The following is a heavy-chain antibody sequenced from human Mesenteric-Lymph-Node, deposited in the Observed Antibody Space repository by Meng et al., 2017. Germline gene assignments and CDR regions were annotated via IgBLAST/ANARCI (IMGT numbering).Heavy chain of an antibody. CDR2: IYYSGST. J-gene: IGHJ4*02. CDR1: GGSVSSGGYY. D-gene: IGHD3-10*01. V-gene: IGHV4-31*03. Sequence: QVQPQGSGPGLVKPSQTLSLTCTVSGGSVSSGGYYWTWIRQHPGKGLEWFGHIYYSGSTLYNPSLKRRVIISIDTSKNQFSLNLRSVTAADTAVYYCARRRGGSGRDCWGQGTLVTVSS. CDR3: ARRRGGSGRDC.